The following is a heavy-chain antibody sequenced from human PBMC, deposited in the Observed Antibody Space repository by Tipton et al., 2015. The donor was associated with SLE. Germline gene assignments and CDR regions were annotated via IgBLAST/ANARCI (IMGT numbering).Heavy chain of an antibody. CDR3: PRGGLYDFWSGYYDY. CDR1: GFTFGDYA. J-gene: IGHJ4*02. Sequence: SLRLSCTASGFTFGDYAMSWVRQAPGKGREWVGFIRSKAYGGTTEYAASVKGRFTISRDESKSIAYLQMNSLKTEDTAVYYCPRGGLYDFWSGYYDYWGQGTLVTVST. D-gene: IGHD3-3*01. V-gene: IGHV3-49*04. CDR2: IRSKAYGGTT.